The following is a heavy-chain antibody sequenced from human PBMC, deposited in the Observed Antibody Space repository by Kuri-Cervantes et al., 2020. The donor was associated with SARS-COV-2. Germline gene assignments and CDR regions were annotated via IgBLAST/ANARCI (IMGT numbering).Heavy chain of an antibody. CDR1: GYTFTTYG. CDR3: AREGTSGPYFAY. J-gene: IGHJ4*02. Sequence: ASVKVSCKASGYTFTTYGISWVRQAPGQGLEWMGWINPYSGYTNYAQRFQDRVTLTTDTTTSTAYMELRGLTSDDTAVYYCAREGTSGPYFAYWGQGTLITVSS. V-gene: IGHV1-18*04. CDR2: INPYSGYT. D-gene: IGHD1-1*01.